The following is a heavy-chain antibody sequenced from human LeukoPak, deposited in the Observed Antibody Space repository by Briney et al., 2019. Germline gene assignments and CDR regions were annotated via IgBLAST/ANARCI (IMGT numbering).Heavy chain of an antibody. CDR2: IYYSGST. CDR1: GGSISSYY. Sequence: SETLSLTCTVSGGSISSYYWSWIRQPPGKGLEWIGYIYYSGSTNYNPSLKSRVTISVDTSKNQFSLKLSSVTAADTAVYYCATAPSPDYYYGMDVWGQGTTVTVSS. CDR3: ATAPSPDYYYGMDV. V-gene: IGHV4-59*12. J-gene: IGHJ6*02.